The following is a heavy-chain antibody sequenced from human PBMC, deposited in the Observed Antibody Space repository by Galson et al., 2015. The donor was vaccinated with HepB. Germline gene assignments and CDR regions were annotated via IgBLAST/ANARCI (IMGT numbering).Heavy chain of an antibody. D-gene: IGHD2-21*01. V-gene: IGHV3-30*18. CDR1: GFTFSSYG. Sequence: SLRLSCAASGFTFSSYGMHWVRQAPGKGLEWVAVISYDGSNKYYADSVKGRFTISRDNSKNTLYLQMNSLRAEDTAVYYCAKIPTNCGGDCYDYWGQGTLVTVSS. J-gene: IGHJ4*02. CDR2: ISYDGSNK. CDR3: AKIPTNCGGDCYDY.